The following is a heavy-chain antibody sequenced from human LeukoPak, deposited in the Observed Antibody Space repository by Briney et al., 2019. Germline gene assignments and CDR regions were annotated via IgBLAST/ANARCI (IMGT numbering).Heavy chain of an antibody. CDR1: GGTFSSYA. V-gene: IGHV1-69*06. D-gene: IGHD5-18*01. CDR3: ASHVDTAMVSGAFDI. Sequence: ASVEVSCKASGGTFSSYAISWVRQAPGQGLEWMGGIIPIFGTANYAQKFQGRVTITADKSTSTAYMELSSLRSEDTAVYYCASHVDTAMVSGAFDIWGQGTMVTVSS. J-gene: IGHJ3*02. CDR2: IIPIFGTA.